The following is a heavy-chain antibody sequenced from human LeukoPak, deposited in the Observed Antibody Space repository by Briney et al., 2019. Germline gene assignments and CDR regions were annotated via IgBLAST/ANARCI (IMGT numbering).Heavy chain of an antibody. CDR1: GYTFTNYD. Sequence: GASVKVSCKTSGYTFTNYDVNWLRQATAQGLEWMGWMNPRSCSKVYVQKFQGRVIMTSDNSINTAYMGLTSLRSDDTAVYYCTKGLRADFWGQGTQVTVSS. CDR3: TKGLRADF. CDR2: MNPRSCSK. J-gene: IGHJ4*02. V-gene: IGHV1-8*01.